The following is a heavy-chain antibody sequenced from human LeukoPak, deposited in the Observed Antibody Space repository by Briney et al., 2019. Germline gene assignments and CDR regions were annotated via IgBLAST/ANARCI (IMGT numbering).Heavy chain of an antibody. CDR1: GGSITSDTYY. Sequence: SETLSLTCTVSGGSITSDTYYWGWIRQPPGKGLEWIGTIFYTGTTYYKPSLEGRVTIFVDTSRKQISLRLTSVTAADTALYYCARQFLIPSTTENYFDSWGQGTLVTVSP. D-gene: IGHD5/OR15-5a*01. CDR2: IFYTGTT. V-gene: IGHV4-39*01. CDR3: ARQFLIPSTTENYFDS. J-gene: IGHJ4*02.